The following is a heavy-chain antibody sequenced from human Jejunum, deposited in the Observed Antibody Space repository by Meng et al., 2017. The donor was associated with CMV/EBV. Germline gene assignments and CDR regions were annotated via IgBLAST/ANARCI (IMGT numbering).Heavy chain of an antibody. CDR2: IYYNDNK. Sequence: FSLSTSGVAVAWIRQPPGKALEWLAIIYYNDNKHYSPSLNSRLTITKDTSKNQVVLTMTNVDPVDTATYFCAHRQGTALRGWFDPWGQGTRVTVSS. V-gene: IGHV2-5*01. CDR1: FSLSTSGVA. J-gene: IGHJ5*02. CDR3: AHRQGTALRGWFDP. D-gene: IGHD6-13*01.